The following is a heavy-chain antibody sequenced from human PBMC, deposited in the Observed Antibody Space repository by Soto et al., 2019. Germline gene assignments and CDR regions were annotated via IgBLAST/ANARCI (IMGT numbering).Heavy chain of an antibody. Sequence: QVQLQESGPGLVKPSQTLSLTCTVSGGSINXXXXYXXWIRQSPDKGLEWIGHIYNGGTTYNNPSLTRRVXISVXXXXNQFSLXXXXXXXADTAVYYCARGPSGDKVDYWGQGTLVTVSS. V-gene: IGHV4-30-4*01. D-gene: IGHD7-27*01. CDR3: ARGPSGDKVDY. CDR2: IYNGGTT. J-gene: IGHJ4*02. CDR1: GGSINXXXXY.